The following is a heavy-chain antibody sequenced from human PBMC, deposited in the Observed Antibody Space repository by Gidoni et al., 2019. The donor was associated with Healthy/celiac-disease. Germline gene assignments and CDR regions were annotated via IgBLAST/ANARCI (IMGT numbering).Heavy chain of an antibody. CDR2: IIPIFGTA. CDR3: AREGPTVVPTNPFDI. D-gene: IGHD4-17*01. J-gene: IGHJ3*02. V-gene: IGHV1-69*01. CDR1: GATFSSYA. Sequence: QVQPVQSRAAVTMPGSSVQVSCKASGATFSSYAISWVRQAPGQGLEWMGGIIPIFGTANYAQKFQGRVTITADESTSTAYMELSSLRSEDTAVYDCAREGPTVVPTNPFDIWGQGTMVTVSS.